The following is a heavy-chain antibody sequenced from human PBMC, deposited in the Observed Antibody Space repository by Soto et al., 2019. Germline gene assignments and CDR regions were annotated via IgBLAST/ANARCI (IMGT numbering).Heavy chain of an antibody. CDR1: GYDFNTNW. J-gene: IGHJ4*02. V-gene: IGHV5-51*01. D-gene: IGHD3-3*01. CDR2: MYPGDSDT. Sequence: GESLKISCRGSGYDFNTNWFGRVRQLPGRGPGWVGIMYPGDSDTRYNPSLQGHVTLSVDVTVSTAFLQWRSLETSDTGMYFCARLPRDCNKTSCYYADHWGQGTQVTVSS. CDR3: ARLPRDCNKTSCYYADH.